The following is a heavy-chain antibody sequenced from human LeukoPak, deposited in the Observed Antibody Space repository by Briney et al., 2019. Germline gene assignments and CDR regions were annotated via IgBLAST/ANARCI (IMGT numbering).Heavy chain of an antibody. CDR3: ARASLPYYSNPFDY. Sequence: GGSLRLSCAASGFTFSSYWMSWVRQAPGKGLEWVANIKQDGSEKYYVDSVKGRFTISRDNAKNSLYLQMNSLRAEDTAVYYCARASLPYYSNPFDYWGQGTLVTVSS. J-gene: IGHJ4*02. CDR2: IKQDGSEK. D-gene: IGHD4-11*01. V-gene: IGHV3-7*01. CDR1: GFTFSSYW.